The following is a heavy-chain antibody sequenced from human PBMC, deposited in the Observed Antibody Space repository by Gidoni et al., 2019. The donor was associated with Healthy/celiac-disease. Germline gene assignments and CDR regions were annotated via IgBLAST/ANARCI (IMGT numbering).Heavy chain of an antibody. CDR1: GSVSSGSYY. CDR3: ARDVDTALDY. Sequence: GSVSSGSYYWSWIRQPPGKGLEWIGYIYYSGSTNYNPSLKSRVTISVDTSKNQFSLKLSSVTAADTAVYYCARDVDTALDYWGQGTLVTVSS. D-gene: IGHD5-18*01. J-gene: IGHJ4*02. V-gene: IGHV4-61*01. CDR2: IYYSGST.